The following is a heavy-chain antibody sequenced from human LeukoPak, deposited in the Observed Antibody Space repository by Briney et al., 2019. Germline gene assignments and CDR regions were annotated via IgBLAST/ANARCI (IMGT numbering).Heavy chain of an antibody. Sequence: KPGGSLRLSCAASGFTFSSYSMNWVRQAPGKGLEWVSPISSSSYIYYADSVEGRFTISRDNAKNSLYLQMNSLRAEDTAVYYCARDAEWFDPWGQGTLVTVSS. J-gene: IGHJ5*02. CDR1: GFTFSSYS. V-gene: IGHV3-21*01. CDR3: ARDAEWFDP. CDR2: ISSSSYI.